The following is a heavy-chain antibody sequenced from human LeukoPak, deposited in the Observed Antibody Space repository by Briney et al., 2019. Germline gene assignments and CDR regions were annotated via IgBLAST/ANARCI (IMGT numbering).Heavy chain of an antibody. CDR2: INPNSGGT. CDR3: ARALPDGNTRDYYYYMDV. V-gene: IGHV1-2*02. CDR1: GYTFTGYY. D-gene: IGHD2/OR15-2a*01. J-gene: IGHJ6*03. Sequence: ASVKVSCKASGYTFTGYYMHWVRQTPGQGLEWMGWINPNSGGTNYAQKFQGRVTMTRDTSISTAYMELSRLRSDDTAVYYCARALPDGNTRDYYYYMDVWGKGTTVTVSS.